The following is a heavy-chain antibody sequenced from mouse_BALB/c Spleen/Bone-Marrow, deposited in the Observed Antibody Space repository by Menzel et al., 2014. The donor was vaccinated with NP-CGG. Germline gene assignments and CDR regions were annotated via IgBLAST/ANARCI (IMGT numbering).Heavy chain of an antibody. J-gene: IGHJ4*01. CDR1: GYVFSTYW. V-gene: IGHV1-80*01. CDR3: ARSGKGAMDY. Sequence: VQLQQSGAELVRPGSSVKISCKASGYVFSTYWMNWVKQRPGQGLERIGQIYLGDGDTNYNGKFKDKVILTADKSSSTAYMQLSSLTSEDSAVYFCARSGKGAMDYWGQGTSVTVSS. D-gene: IGHD2-1*01. CDR2: IYLGDGDT.